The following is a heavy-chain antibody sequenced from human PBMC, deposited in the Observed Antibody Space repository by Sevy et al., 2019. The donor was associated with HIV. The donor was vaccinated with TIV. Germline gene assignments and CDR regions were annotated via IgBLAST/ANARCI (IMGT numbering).Heavy chain of an antibody. Sequence: GGSLRLSCAASGFTFSNAWMSWVRQAPGKGLEWVGRIKSKTDGGTTDYAAPVKGRFTISRDDSKNTLYQQMNSLKTEDTAVYYCTVRIVGATIDYWGQGTLVTVSS. D-gene: IGHD1-26*01. CDR2: IKSKTDGGTT. CDR1: GFTFSNAW. J-gene: IGHJ4*02. V-gene: IGHV3-15*01. CDR3: TVRIVGATIDY.